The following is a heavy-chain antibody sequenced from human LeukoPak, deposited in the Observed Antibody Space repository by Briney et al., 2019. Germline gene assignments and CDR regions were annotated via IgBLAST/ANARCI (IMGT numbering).Heavy chain of an antibody. D-gene: IGHD2-21*01. CDR1: GFTFSNYD. Sequence: GGSLRLSCSASGFTFSNYDMHWVRQAPGKGLEWVAIISYHGSSEYYADSVKGRFTISTDNSKSTLYLHMHSLRTEDAGVYYCLRGDVRDYWGQGTLVTVSS. V-gene: IGHV3-30-3*01. J-gene: IGHJ4*02. CDR3: LRGDVRDY. CDR2: ISYHGSSE.